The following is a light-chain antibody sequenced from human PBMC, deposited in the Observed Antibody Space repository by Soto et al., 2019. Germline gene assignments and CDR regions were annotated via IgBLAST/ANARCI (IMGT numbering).Light chain of an antibody. CDR3: QQHRSSPPSWT. Sequence: EIVLTQSPGTLSLPPGESTTLSCRTSMSVSSSYLAWYQQKPGQPPRLLIFGASSRATGIPDRFSGSGSGTDFTLTISRLAPEDFAVYYCQQHRSSPPSWTFGQGTKVEIK. J-gene: IGKJ1*01. CDR2: GAS. CDR1: MSVSSSY. V-gene: IGKV3-20*01.